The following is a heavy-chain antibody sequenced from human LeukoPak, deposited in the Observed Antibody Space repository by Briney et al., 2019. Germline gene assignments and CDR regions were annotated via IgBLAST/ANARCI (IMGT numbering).Heavy chain of an antibody. V-gene: IGHV1-2*02. CDR2: INPNSGGT. Sequence: GASVKVSCKASGYTFTGYYMHWVRQAPGQGVEWMGWINPNSGGTNYAQKLQGRVTMTRDTSISTAYMELSRLRSDDTAVYYCANLYYYDSSGYYYEGTDAFDIWGQGTMVTVSS. J-gene: IGHJ3*02. D-gene: IGHD3-22*01. CDR1: GYTFTGYY. CDR3: ANLYYYDSSGYYYEGTDAFDI.